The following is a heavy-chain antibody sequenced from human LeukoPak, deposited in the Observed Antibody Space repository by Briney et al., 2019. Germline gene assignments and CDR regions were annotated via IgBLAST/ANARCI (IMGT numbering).Heavy chain of an antibody. CDR3: ARGYDILTGYYPYFDY. D-gene: IGHD3-9*01. J-gene: IGHJ4*02. Sequence: ASVKVSCKASGYTFTCYYMHWVRQAPGQGLEWMGWINPNSGGTNYAQKFQGWVTTTRDTSISTAYMELSRLRSDDTAVYYCARGYDILTGYYPYFDYWGQGTLVTVSS. CDR1: GYTFTCYY. CDR2: INPNSGGT. V-gene: IGHV1-2*04.